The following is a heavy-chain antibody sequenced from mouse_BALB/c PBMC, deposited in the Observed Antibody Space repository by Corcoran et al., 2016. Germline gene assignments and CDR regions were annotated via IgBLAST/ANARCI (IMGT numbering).Heavy chain of an antibody. CDR2: INFDGSAI. CDR3: MRYGSSWYFDV. CDR1: GFTFSGFW. Sequence: EVQLLETGGGLVQPGGSRGLSCEGSGFTFSGFWMSWVRQTPGKTLEWIGDINFDGSAINYAPSIKDRLTIFRDNDKSTLYLQMSNVRSEDTATYFCMRYGSSWYFDVWGAGTTVTVSS. J-gene: IGHJ1*01. V-gene: IGHV11-2*02. D-gene: IGHD1-1*01.